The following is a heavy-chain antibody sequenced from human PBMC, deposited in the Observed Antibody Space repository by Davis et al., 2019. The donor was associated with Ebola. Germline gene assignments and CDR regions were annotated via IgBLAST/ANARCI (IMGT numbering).Heavy chain of an antibody. V-gene: IGHV5-51*01. CDR2: IYPGDSDT. D-gene: IGHD4-17*01. CDR3: ARQTTVTTDFDY. Sequence: GESLKISCEGSGYIYTSYWIGWVRQMPGKGLEWMGIIYPGDSDTRYSPSFQGQVTISADRSISTAYLQWSSLKASDTAMYYCARQTTVTTDFDYWGQGTLVTVSS. J-gene: IGHJ4*02. CDR1: GYIYTSYW.